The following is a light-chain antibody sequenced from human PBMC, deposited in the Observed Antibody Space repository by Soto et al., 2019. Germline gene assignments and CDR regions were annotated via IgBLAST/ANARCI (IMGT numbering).Light chain of an antibody. CDR3: ETCDRNTKV. CDR2: VEGSGSF. Sequence: QPVLTQSSSASASLGSSVKLTCTLSSGHSSYIIAWHQQQPGKAPRYLMKVEGSGSFNKGSGVPDRFSGYRSGADRYLTISTLQFEEEADYYCETCDRNTKVFGRGTKLT. V-gene: IGLV4-60*02. CDR1: SGHSSYI. J-gene: IGLJ3*02.